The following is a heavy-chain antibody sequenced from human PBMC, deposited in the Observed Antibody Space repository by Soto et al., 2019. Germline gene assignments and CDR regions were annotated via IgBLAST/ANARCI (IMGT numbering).Heavy chain of an antibody. Sequence: EVQVLESGGGLVQPGGSLRLSCAASGFTFTDYAMNWVRQAPGKGLEWVSTISGSGANTYYADSVRGRFTISRDNSKNALSLQMSSLRAEDTAVYYWAKDGMHSNGWWAAFEIWGQGTVVTVS. CDR2: ISGSGANT. D-gene: IGHD6-19*01. CDR3: AKDGMHSNGWWAAFEI. CDR1: GFTFTDYA. V-gene: IGHV3-23*01. J-gene: IGHJ3*02.